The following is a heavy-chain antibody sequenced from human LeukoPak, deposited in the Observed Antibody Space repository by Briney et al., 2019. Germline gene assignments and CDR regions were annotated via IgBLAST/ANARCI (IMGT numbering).Heavy chain of an antibody. CDR2: ISYDGSNK. V-gene: IGHV3-30*18. Sequence: PGGSLRLSCAAFGFTFSSYGMHWVRQAPGKGLEWVAVISYDGSNKYYADSVKGRFTISRDNSKNTLYLQMNSLRAEDTAVYYCAKEYRYFDWLSTFEGLDVWGHGTTVTVSS. CDR3: AKEYRYFDWLSTFEGLDV. CDR1: GFTFSSYG. D-gene: IGHD3-9*01. J-gene: IGHJ6*02.